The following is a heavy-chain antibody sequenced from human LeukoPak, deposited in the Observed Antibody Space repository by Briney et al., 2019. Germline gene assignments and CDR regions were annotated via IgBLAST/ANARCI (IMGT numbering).Heavy chain of an antibody. Sequence: PGGSLRLSCAASGFTVSSDYMSWVRQAPGKGLEWVSVIYSGGSTYYADSVKGRFTISRHNSMNTLYLQMNSLRAEDTAVYYCARGSTSYYYGMDVWGQGTTVTVSS. D-gene: IGHD2-2*01. V-gene: IGHV3-53*04. J-gene: IGHJ6*02. CDR3: ARGSTSYYYGMDV. CDR2: IYSGGST. CDR1: GFTVSSDY.